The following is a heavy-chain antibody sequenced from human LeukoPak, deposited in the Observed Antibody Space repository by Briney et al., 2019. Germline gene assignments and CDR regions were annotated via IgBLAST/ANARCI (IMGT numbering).Heavy chain of an antibody. V-gene: IGHV3-23*01. J-gene: IGHJ1*01. CDR2: ITPNADRT. CDR3: AIMHGYYDGSGYWVQ. CDR1: ALGRCV. Sequence: ALGRCVKSWGRRATEKRQEWVSFITPNADRTSYADSVEGRFTISRDNPRNTLYMQMNSLRDEDTALYYCAIMHGYYDGSGYWVQWGQGTLVTVSS. D-gene: IGHD3-22*01.